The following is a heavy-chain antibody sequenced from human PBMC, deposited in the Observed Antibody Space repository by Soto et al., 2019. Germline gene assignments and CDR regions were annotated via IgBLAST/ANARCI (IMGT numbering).Heavy chain of an antibody. V-gene: IGHV4-4*01. CDR3: ARGPPIVGNTTPLES. CDR1: GAYFTNRIW. CDR2: IYHAGST. D-gene: IGHD1-26*01. Sequence: ETLSLTCIVSGAYFTNRIWWRWVRVPPAEGLEWIGDIYHAGSTKYNPSLERRVTMSVDTSNNQLALTLTSVTAADTAVYFCARGPPIVGNTTPLESWGQGTLVTVSS. J-gene: IGHJ4*02.